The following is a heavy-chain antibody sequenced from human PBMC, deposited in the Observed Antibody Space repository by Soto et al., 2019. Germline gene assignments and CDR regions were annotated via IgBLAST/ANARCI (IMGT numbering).Heavy chain of an antibody. Sequence: GGSLRLSCAASGGAFRSHAMHWVGETSGRGLEYVAGVSRDGRSTNYADSVKGRFTISRDNFKDTLYLRMSSLRPEDTAVYYCVKEANPFVNALVMVVFDYWGQGT. CDR1: GGAFRSHA. CDR2: VSRDGRST. V-gene: IGHV3-64D*06. CDR3: VKEANPFVNALVMVVFDY. J-gene: IGHJ4*02. D-gene: IGHD3-22*01.